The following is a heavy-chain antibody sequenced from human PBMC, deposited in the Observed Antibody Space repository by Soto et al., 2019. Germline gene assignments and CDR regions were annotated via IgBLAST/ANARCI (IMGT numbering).Heavy chain of an antibody. CDR1: GGIFSSNT. Sequence: QVYLVQSGAEVKKPGSSVKISCKASGGIFSSNTINWVRQAAGQGLEWMGGIIPLFGTANYAEKFQGRVTITADKSTKTEYMELTSLRSEDTAVYYWASKAACGGDCYAFDSWGQGTRVTVSS. J-gene: IGHJ4*02. D-gene: IGHD2-21*02. V-gene: IGHV1-69*06. CDR3: ASKAACGGDCYAFDS. CDR2: IIPLFGTA.